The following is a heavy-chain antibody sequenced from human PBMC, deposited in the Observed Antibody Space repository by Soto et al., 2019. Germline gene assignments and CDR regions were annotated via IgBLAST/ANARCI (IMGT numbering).Heavy chain of an antibody. CDR1: GSSISPFY. CDR3: ARVGGVADRTFDP. D-gene: IGHD3-16*01. V-gene: IGHV4-59*01. Sequence: LETLSLTCTVSGSSISPFYWSWVRHPPGKGLEWIGYLYYSDKTNYNPSLKSRVTISVDASKNQVSLRLTSVTAADTAVYYCARVGGVADRTFDPWRQGTVVTVS. CDR2: LYYSDKT. J-gene: IGHJ5*02.